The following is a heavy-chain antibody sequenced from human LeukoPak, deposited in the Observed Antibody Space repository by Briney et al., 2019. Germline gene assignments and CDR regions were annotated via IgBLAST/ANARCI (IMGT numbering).Heavy chain of an antibody. CDR3: ARKDYGDYGYNWFDP. J-gene: IGHJ5*02. Sequence: ASVKVSFKASGYTFTGYYMHWVRQAPGQGLEWMGWINPNSGGTNYAQKFQGRVTMTRDTSISTAYMELSRLRSDDTAVYYCARKDYGDYGYNWFDPWGQGTLVTVSS. CDR1: GYTFTGYY. D-gene: IGHD4-17*01. CDR2: INPNSGGT. V-gene: IGHV1-2*02.